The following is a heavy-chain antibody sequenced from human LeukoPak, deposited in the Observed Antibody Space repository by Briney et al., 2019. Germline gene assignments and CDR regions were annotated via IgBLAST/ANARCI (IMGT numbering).Heavy chain of an antibody. CDR3: ARGSSSGWYYRFDY. J-gene: IGHJ4*02. CDR2: MNPNSGNT. D-gene: IGHD6-19*01. Sequence: ASVKVSCKASGYTFTSYDINWVRQATGQGLEWMGWMNPNSGNTGYAQKFQGRVTITADKSTSTAYMELSSLRSEDTAVYYCARGSSSGWYYRFDYWGQGTLVTVSS. V-gene: IGHV1-8*03. CDR1: GYTFTSYD.